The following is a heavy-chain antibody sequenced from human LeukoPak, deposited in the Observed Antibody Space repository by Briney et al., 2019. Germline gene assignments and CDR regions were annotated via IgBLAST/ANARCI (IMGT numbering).Heavy chain of an antibody. CDR2: INHSGST. V-gene: IGHV4-34*01. CDR3: ARRGLRYGSGD. Sequence: SETLSLTCAVYGGSFSGYYWSWIRQPPGKGLEWIGEINHSGSTNYNPSLKSRVTISVDKSKNQFSLKLSSVTAADTAVYYCARRGLRYGSGDWGQGTLVTVSS. CDR1: GGSFSGYY. J-gene: IGHJ4*02. D-gene: IGHD3-10*01.